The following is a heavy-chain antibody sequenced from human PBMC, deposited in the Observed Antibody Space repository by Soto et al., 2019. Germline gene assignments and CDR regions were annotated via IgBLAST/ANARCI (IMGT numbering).Heavy chain of an antibody. J-gene: IGHJ6*03. CDR2: ISSSSSTI. CDR3: ARDLAVVAGDYYYYYMDV. V-gene: IGHV3-48*01. Sequence: EVQLVESGGGLVQPGGSLRLSCAASGFTFSSYSMNWVRQAPGKGLEWVSYISSSSSTIYYADSVKGRFTISRDNAKNSLYLHMNSLRAEDTAVYYCARDLAVVAGDYYYYYMDVWGKGTTVTVSS. D-gene: IGHD2-15*01. CDR1: GFTFSSYS.